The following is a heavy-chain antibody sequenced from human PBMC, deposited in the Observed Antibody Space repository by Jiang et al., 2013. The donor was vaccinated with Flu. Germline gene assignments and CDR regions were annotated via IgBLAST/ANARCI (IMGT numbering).Heavy chain of an antibody. D-gene: IGHD2-2*01. V-gene: IGHV1-2*02. J-gene: IGHJ5*02. CDR3: ARDPIVVVPAATESGWFDP. CDR1: GYTFTGYY. Sequence: SGAEVKKPGASVKVSCKASGYTFTGYYMHWVRQAPGQGLEWVGWINPNSGGTNYAQKFQGRVTMTRDTSISTAYMELSRLRSDDTAVYYCARDPIVVVPAATESGWFDPWGQGTLVTVSS. CDR2: INPNSGGT.